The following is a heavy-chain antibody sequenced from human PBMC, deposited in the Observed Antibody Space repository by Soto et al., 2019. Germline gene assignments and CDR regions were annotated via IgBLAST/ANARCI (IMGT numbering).Heavy chain of an antibody. CDR1: GYTFTGYY. V-gene: IGHV1-2*02. J-gene: IGHJ4*02. CDR3: ARDPTGRGLFDY. D-gene: IGHD2-8*02. CDR2: IDPNSGGT. Sequence: GASVKVSCKASGYTFTGYYMHWVRQAPGQGLEWMGWIDPNSGGTNYAQKFQGRVTMTRDTSISTAYMELSRLRSDDTAVYYCARDPTGRGLFDYWGQGTMVIVSS.